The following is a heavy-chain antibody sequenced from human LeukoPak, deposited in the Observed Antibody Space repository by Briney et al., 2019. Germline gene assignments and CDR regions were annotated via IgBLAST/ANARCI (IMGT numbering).Heavy chain of an antibody. Sequence: GGSLRLSCAASEFTFSSYAMSWVRQAPGKGLEWVSAISGSGGSTYYADSVKGRFTISRDNAKNSLYLQMNSLRAEDTAVYYCARVDRPQPTFDYWGQGTLVTVSS. CDR3: ARVDRPQPTFDY. CDR1: EFTFSSYA. D-gene: IGHD2-2*01. CDR2: ISGSGGST. J-gene: IGHJ4*02. V-gene: IGHV3-23*01.